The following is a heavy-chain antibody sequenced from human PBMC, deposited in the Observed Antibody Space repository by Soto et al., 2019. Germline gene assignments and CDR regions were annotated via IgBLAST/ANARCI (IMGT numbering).Heavy chain of an antibody. J-gene: IGHJ3*02. CDR2: IIPIFGTA. D-gene: IGHD5-12*01. Sequence: QVQLVQSGAEVKKPGSSVKVSCKASGGTSSSYAISWVRQAPGQGLEWMGGIIPIFGTANYAQKFQGRVTITADESTSTAYMELSSLRSEDTAVYYCARGVDIVAMIWRGDAFDIWGQGTMVTVSS. V-gene: IGHV1-69*01. CDR3: ARGVDIVAMIWRGDAFDI. CDR1: GGTSSSYA.